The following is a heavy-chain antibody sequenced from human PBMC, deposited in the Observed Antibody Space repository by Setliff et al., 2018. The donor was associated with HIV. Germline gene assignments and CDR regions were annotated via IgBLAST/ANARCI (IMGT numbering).Heavy chain of an antibody. CDR1: GGTFSGHA. V-gene: IGHV1-69*13. CDR3: ARAPAHEHSTGWYSSSNRFDP. D-gene: IGHD6-19*01. J-gene: IGHJ5*02. CDR2: IIPLFGTA. Sequence: SVKVSCKAAGGTFSGHAINWVRQAPGRGVEWMGEIIPLFGTAHYAQKFQGRVTITADDSTSTAYMELSRLRSADTAVYYCARAPAHEHSTGWYSSSNRFDPWGQGTLVTVSS.